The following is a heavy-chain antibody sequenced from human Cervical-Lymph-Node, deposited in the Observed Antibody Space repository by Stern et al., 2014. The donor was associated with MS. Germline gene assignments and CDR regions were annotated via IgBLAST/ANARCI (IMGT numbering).Heavy chain of an antibody. CDR3: AREKVQTYYYYGMDV. J-gene: IGHJ6*02. V-gene: IGHV1-2*04. CDR1: GYTFTGYY. CDR2: INPNSGGT. D-gene: IGHD1-1*01. Sequence: QVQLVESGAEVKKPGASVKVSCKASGYTFTGYYMHWVRQAPGQGLEWMGWINPNSGGTNYAQKFQGWVTMTRDASISTAYMELSRLRSDDTAVYYCAREKVQTYYYYGMDVWGQWTTVTVSS.